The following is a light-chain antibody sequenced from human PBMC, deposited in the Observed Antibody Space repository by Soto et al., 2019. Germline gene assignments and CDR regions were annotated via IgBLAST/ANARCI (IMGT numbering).Light chain of an antibody. Sequence: EIVVTQSPATLSVSPGERATLSCRASQSVGNTVAWYQHKPGQTPRLIIYDISTRAAGVPARFSGSGYGTDFTLTISSLQSEDFAVYYCQQYNIWRSITFGQGTRLEIK. V-gene: IGKV3-15*01. CDR1: QSVGNT. CDR2: DIS. CDR3: QQYNIWRSIT. J-gene: IGKJ5*01.